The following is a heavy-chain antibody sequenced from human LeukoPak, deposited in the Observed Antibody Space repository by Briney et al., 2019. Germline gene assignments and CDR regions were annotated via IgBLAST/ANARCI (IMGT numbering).Heavy chain of an antibody. Sequence: GGSLRLSCAASGFTFSSYAMTWVRPAPGKGLEWVSGISGSGGSTYYADSVKGRFTISRDNSKNTLYLQMHSLRAEDTALYYCAKGVANPGVYFDYWGQGTLVTVSS. D-gene: IGHD2-15*01. CDR3: AKGVANPGVYFDY. CDR2: ISGSGGST. V-gene: IGHV3-23*01. CDR1: GFTFSSYA. J-gene: IGHJ4*02.